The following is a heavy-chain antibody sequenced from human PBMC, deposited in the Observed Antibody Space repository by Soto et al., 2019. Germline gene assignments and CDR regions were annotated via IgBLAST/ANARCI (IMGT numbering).Heavy chain of an antibody. CDR1: GGSISSNIYY. V-gene: IGHV4-39*01. D-gene: IGHD3-9*01. Sequence: PSETLSLTCTVYGGSISSNIYYWGWIRQPPGKGREWIVTIYYSGSTYYNPSPKCRVTTSVDTSKNQFSLKFSSVTAADTAVYYCARHLLRYFDWSPGPYHLDLWGQGTTVTVSS. J-gene: IGHJ6*02. CDR2: IYYSGST. CDR3: ARHLLRYFDWSPGPYHLDL.